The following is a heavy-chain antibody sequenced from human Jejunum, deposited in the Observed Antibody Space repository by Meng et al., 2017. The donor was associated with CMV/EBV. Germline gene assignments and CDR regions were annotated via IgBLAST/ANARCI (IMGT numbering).Heavy chain of an antibody. D-gene: IGHD1-1*01. CDR2: INPSSGAT. CDR3: ARPMDKSSWKEWFDP. J-gene: IGHJ5*02. CDR1: GSTLTDHF. Sequence: GSTLTDHFLHWVRQVPGQGLEWMGWINPSSGATGYAQKFQGRVSMTRDTSISTAYMELRTLTSDDTAVYYCARPMDKSSWKEWFDPWGQGTLVTVSS. V-gene: IGHV1-2*02.